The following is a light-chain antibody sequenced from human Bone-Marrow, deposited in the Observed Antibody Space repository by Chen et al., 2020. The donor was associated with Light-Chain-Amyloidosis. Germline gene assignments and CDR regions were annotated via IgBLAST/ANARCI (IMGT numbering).Light chain of an antibody. V-gene: IGKV1-5*03. CDR3: QQYDSYSPLT. Sequence: DIHMTQSPSTLSASVGDRVTITCRASQTISSWLAWYQQKPGKAPKLLIYKSSSLESGVPSRFSGSGSGTEFTLTISRLQPDDSATYYCQQYDSYSPLTFGGGTKVEIK. CDR2: KSS. CDR1: QTISSW. J-gene: IGKJ4*01.